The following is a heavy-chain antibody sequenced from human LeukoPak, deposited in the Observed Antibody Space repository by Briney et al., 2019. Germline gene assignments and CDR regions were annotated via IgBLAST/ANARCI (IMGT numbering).Heavy chain of an antibody. J-gene: IGHJ6*02. CDR2: ISGSGGST. D-gene: IGHD5-12*01. CDR1: GFTFSSYA. Sequence: GGSLRLSCAASGFTFSSYAMSWVRQAPGKGLEWVSAISGSGGSTYYADSVKGRFTISRDNSKNTLYLQMNSLRAEDTAVHYCAREWPNYYYYYGMDVWGQGTTVTVSS. CDR3: AREWPNYYYYYGMDV. V-gene: IGHV3-23*01.